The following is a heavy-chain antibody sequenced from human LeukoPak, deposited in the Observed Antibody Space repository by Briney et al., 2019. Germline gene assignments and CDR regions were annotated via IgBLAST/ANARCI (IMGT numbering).Heavy chain of an antibody. V-gene: IGHV3-33*08. CDR3: ARDRDCSGGSCYYYYYGMDV. CDR1: GFTLSGNW. J-gene: IGHJ6*02. D-gene: IGHD2-15*01. Sequence: GGSLRLSCAASGFTLSGNWMHWVRQAPGKGLEWVAVIWYDGSNKYYADSVKGRFTISRDNSKNTLYLQMNRLRAEDTAVYYCARDRDCSGGSCYYYYYGMDVWGQGTTVTVSS. CDR2: IWYDGSNK.